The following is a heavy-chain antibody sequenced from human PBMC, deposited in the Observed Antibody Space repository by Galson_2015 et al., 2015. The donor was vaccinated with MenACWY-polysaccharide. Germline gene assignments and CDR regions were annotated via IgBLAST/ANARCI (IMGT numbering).Heavy chain of an antibody. CDR3: ARDSGRTGSLDY. Sequence: SLRLSCAASGFSFSSYNMDWVRQAPGKGLEWVSYIRGPSDIIYYADSVKGRFTISRDNANNSLYLQTNSLRDEDTAVYYCARDSGRTGSLDYWGRGTLVTVSS. CDR1: GFSFSSYN. V-gene: IGHV3-48*02. J-gene: IGHJ4*02. CDR2: IRGPSDII. D-gene: IGHD1-26*01.